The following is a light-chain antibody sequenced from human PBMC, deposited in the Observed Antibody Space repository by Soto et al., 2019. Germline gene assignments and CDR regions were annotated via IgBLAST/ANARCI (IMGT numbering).Light chain of an antibody. J-gene: IGLJ3*02. CDR2: VDTDGSH. CDR3: QTWGTGIRV. V-gene: IGLV4-69*02. Sequence: QPVLTQSPSASASLGASVKLTCTLNSGDSTYAIAWHQQQPEKGPRYLMRVDTDGSHIKGDGIPDRFSGSSSGAERYLTISNLQSEDEADYYCQTWGTGIRVFGGGTKLTVL. CDR1: SGDSTYA.